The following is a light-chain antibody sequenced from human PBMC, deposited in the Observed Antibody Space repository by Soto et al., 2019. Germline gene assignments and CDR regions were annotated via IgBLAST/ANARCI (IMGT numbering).Light chain of an antibody. CDR1: QGINSW. CDR3: QQANSFPWT. CDR2: AAS. J-gene: IGKJ1*01. V-gene: IGKV1-12*01. Sequence: DIQMTQSPSSVSASVGDRVTMTCRASQGINSWLAWYQQKPGKAPKLLIYAASNLQSGVPSRFSGSGSGTDFTLTISSLQPEDFATYYCQQANSFPWTFGQGTKLEIK.